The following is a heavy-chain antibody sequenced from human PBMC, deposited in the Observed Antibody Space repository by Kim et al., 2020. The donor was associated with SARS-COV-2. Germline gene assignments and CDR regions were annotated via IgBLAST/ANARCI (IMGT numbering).Heavy chain of an antibody. D-gene: IGHD3-22*01. CDR3: AREAGNDSSGYYSFDY. CDR1: GGSFSGYY. CDR2: INHSGST. J-gene: IGHJ4*02. V-gene: IGHV4-34*01. Sequence: SETLSLTCAVYGGSFSGYYWSWIRQPPGKGLEWIGEINHSGSTNYNPSLKSRVTISVDTSKNQFSLKLSSVTAADTAVYYCAREAGNDSSGYYSFDYWGQGTLVTVSS.